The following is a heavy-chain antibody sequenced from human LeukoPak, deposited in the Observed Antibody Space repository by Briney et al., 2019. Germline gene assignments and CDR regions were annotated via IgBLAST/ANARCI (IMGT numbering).Heavy chain of an antibody. Sequence: GGSLRLSCAASGFSFSSYGMHWVRQAPGKGLEWLAFIRYDGTNKYYADSVKGRFTISRDNAKNSLYLQMNSLRAEDTAVYYCARWVVTAGYNWFDPWGQGTLVTVSS. D-gene: IGHD2-21*02. V-gene: IGHV3-30*02. CDR1: GFSFSSYG. CDR2: IRYDGTNK. J-gene: IGHJ5*02. CDR3: ARWVVTAGYNWFDP.